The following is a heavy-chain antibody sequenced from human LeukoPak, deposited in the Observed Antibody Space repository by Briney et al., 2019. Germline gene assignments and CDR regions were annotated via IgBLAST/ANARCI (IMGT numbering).Heavy chain of an antibody. V-gene: IGHV3-23*01. Sequence: PGGSLRLSCAASGFTFSSYAMSWVRQAPGKGLEWVSAISISDTSTYYADSVKGRFIISRDISKNTLYLQMNSLRADDTAVYYCVKGRKWELPFDYWGQGTLVTVSS. CDR1: GFTFSSYA. D-gene: IGHD1-26*01. J-gene: IGHJ4*02. CDR2: ISISDTST. CDR3: VKGRKWELPFDY.